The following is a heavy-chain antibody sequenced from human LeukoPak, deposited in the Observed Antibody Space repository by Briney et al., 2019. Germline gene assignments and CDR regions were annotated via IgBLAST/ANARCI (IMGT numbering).Heavy chain of an antibody. V-gene: IGHV3-23*01. D-gene: IGHD1-7*01. Sequence: GGFLRLSCAASGFTFSISAMTWVRQAPGKGLEWVALINYSGSNAYYADSVRGRFTISRDSSKSMLYLQMDSLRAEDTAIYYCARDIELSTWGQGTMVSV. CDR1: GFTFSISA. CDR3: ARDIELST. CDR2: INYSGSNA. J-gene: IGHJ3*01.